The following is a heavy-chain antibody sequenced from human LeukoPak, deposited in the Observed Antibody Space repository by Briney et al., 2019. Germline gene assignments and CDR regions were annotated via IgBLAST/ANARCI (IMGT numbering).Heavy chain of an antibody. D-gene: IGHD6-19*01. V-gene: IGHV3-7*01. Sequence: GGSLGLSCAASGFTLSSYWMTWVRQAPGKGLEWLANIKQDGSEKYYMDSVKGRFTISRDNAQNSLYLQMNSLRAEDTAVYYCARDTSGKSGWHYFDYWGQGTLVTVSS. CDR3: ARDTSGKSGWHYFDY. CDR2: IKQDGSEK. J-gene: IGHJ4*02. CDR1: GFTLSSYW.